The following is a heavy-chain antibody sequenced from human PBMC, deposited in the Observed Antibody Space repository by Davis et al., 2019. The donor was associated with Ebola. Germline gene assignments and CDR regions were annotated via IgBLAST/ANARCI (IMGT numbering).Heavy chain of an antibody. CDR1: GDRVSSKGTA. V-gene: IGHV6-1*01. J-gene: IGHJ4*02. CDR2: TYYTSKWYN. Sequence: HSQTLSLTCAISGDRVSSKGTAWNWIRQSPSRGLEWLGRTYYTSKWYNDYAPSVKSRITINPDTSKNQFSLQLNSVTPEDTAVYYCVRLAWTPKGFDYWGQGTLVTVSS. D-gene: IGHD3/OR15-3a*01. CDR3: VRLAWTPKGFDY.